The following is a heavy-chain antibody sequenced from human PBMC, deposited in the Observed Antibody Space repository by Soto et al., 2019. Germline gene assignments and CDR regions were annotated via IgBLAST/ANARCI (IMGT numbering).Heavy chain of an antibody. D-gene: IGHD3-3*01. CDR2: FDPEDGET. V-gene: IGHV1-24*01. CDR3: ARDGDFWSGYSSNWFDP. CDR1: GYTLTELS. Sequence: ASVKVSCKVSGYTLTELSMHWVRQAPGKGLEWMGGFDPEDGETIYAQKFQGRVTMTEDTSTDTAYMELSSLRSDDTAVYYCARDGDFWSGYSSNWFDPWGQGTLVTVSS. J-gene: IGHJ5*02.